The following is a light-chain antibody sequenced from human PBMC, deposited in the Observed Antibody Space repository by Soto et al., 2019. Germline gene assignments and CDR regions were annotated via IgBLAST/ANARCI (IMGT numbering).Light chain of an antibody. J-gene: IGKJ5*01. CDR3: QQYTSYYT. Sequence: DIQMTQSPSTLSASVGDRVSINCRASQSISAWLAWYQQTPGKAPRLLIYKASTLEIGVPSRFSGSGSRTEITLTISSLQPDDVATYYCQQYTSYYTFGQGTRLEIK. V-gene: IGKV1-5*03. CDR2: KAS. CDR1: QSISAW.